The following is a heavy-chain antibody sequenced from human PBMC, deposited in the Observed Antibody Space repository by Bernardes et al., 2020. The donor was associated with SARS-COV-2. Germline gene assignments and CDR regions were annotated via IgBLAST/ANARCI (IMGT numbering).Heavy chain of an antibody. CDR1: GYTFTSYD. V-gene: IGHV1-8*01. D-gene: IGHD2-8*02. CDR3: ASRGWGIYYAFDV. J-gene: IGHJ6*02. Sequence: ASVKVSCQASGYTFTSYDINWVRQATGQGLEWMGWLNTRTGKTGYAKNFQGRVTMTRDTSIDTAYMERSNLRSEDTAIYYCASRGWGIYYAFDVWGQGTTVTVSS. CDR2: LNTRTGKT.